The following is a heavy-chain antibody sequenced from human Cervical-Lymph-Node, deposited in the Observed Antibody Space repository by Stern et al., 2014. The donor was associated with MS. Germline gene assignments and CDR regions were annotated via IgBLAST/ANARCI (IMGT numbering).Heavy chain of an antibody. CDR2: IYPGDSDT. V-gene: IGHV5-51*01. CDR3: ARAQGYGDYVGFRDYYYYGMDV. CDR1: GYSFTSYW. J-gene: IGHJ6*02. Sequence: EVQLVQSGAEVKKPGESLKISCKGSGYSFTSYWIGWVRQMPGKGLEWMGIIYPGDSDTRNSPSFQGQVTISADKAISPAYLQWSSLKASDTAMYYCARAQGYGDYVGFRDYYYYGMDVWGHGTTVTVSS. D-gene: IGHD4-17*01.